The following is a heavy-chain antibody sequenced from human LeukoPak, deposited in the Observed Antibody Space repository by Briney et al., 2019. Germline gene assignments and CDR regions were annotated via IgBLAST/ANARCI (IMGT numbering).Heavy chain of an antibody. Sequence: GGSLRLSCAASGFTFSSYAMSWVRQAPGKGLEWVSAISGSGGSTYYADSVKGRFTISRDNSKNTLYLQMNSLRAEDTAVYYCAKDEALKQWLVLTFDYWGQGTLVTVSS. V-gene: IGHV3-23*01. D-gene: IGHD6-19*01. CDR2: ISGSGGST. CDR3: AKDEALKQWLVLTFDY. CDR1: GFTFSSYA. J-gene: IGHJ4*02.